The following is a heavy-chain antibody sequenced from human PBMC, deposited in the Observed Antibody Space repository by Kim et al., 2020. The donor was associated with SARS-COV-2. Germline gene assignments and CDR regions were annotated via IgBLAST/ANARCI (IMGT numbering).Heavy chain of an antibody. V-gene: IGHV1-69*13. CDR1: GGTFSSYA. CDR2: IIPIFGTA. CDR3: ARVGGPAAAKYYYYYYGMDV. J-gene: IGHJ6*02. Sequence: SVKVSCKASGGTFSSYAISWVRQAPGQGLEWMGGIIPIFGTAKNAQKFQGRVTINADESSSTAYMELSSLRSEDTAVYYCARVGGPAAAKYYYYYYGMDVWGQGTTVTVSS. D-gene: IGHD2-2*01.